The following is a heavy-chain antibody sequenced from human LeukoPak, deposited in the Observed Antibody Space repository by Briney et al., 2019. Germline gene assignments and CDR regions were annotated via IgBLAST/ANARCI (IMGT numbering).Heavy chain of an antibody. J-gene: IGHJ5*02. Sequence: SETLSLTCAVYGGSISSYYWSWIRQPPGKGLEWIGYIYYSGSTNYNPSLKSRVTISVDTSKNQFSLKLSSVTAADTAVYYCARSVAEHWFDPWGQGTLVTVSS. CDR3: ARSVAEHWFDP. CDR1: GGSISSYY. V-gene: IGHV4-59*01. CDR2: IYYSGST. D-gene: IGHD6-19*01.